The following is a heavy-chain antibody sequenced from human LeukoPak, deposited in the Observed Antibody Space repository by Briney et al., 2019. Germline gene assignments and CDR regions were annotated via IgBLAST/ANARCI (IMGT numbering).Heavy chain of an antibody. D-gene: IGHD3-10*01. Sequence: GGSLRLSCAASGFTFDDYGMSWVRQAPGKGLEWVSGINWNGGSTGYADSVKGRFTISRDNAKNSLYLQMNSLRAEDTALYYCARDISYGSGSYLNSKWFDPWGQGTLVTVSS. CDR3: ARDISYGSGSYLNSKWFDP. J-gene: IGHJ5*02. CDR1: GFTFDDYG. CDR2: INWNGGST. V-gene: IGHV3-20*04.